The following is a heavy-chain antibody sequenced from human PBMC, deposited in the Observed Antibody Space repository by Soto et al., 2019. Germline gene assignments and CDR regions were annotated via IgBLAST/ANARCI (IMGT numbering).Heavy chain of an antibody. CDR2: ISGSGGST. Sequence: EVQLLESGGGLVQPGGSLRLSCAASGFTFSSYDMSWVRQAPGKGLEWVSAISGSGGSTYYADAAKGRFTISRANSKNTLYLQMNSLRAEDTAVYYCAKDPGYGDYPYDAFDIWGQGTMVTVSS. V-gene: IGHV3-23*01. D-gene: IGHD4-17*01. CDR1: GFTFSSYD. J-gene: IGHJ3*02. CDR3: AKDPGYGDYPYDAFDI.